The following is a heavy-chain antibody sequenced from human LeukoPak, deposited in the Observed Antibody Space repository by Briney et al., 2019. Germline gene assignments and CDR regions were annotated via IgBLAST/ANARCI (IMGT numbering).Heavy chain of an antibody. D-gene: IGHD1-1*01. Sequence: SETLSLTCTVSGGSISSGSYYWSWIRQPAGTGLEWIGRIYTSGSTNYNPSLKRRVTISVDTSKNQFSLKLSSVTAADTAVYYCASASTTHYYYYYGMDVWGQGTTVTVSS. J-gene: IGHJ6*02. CDR2: IYTSGST. CDR3: ASASTTHYYYYYGMDV. CDR1: GGSISSGSYY. V-gene: IGHV4-61*02.